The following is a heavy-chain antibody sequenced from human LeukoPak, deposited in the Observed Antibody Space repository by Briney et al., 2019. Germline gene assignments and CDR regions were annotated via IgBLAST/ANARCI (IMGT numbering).Heavy chain of an antibody. V-gene: IGHV4-30-4*01. CDR3: ARASFSSSWRNNWFDP. Sequence: PSETLSLTCTVSGGSISSGDYYWSWIRQPPGKGLEWIGYIYYSGSTYYNPSLKSRVTISVDTSKNQFSLKLSSVTAADTAVYYCARASFSSSWRNNWFDPWGKGTLVTVSS. J-gene: IGHJ5*02. D-gene: IGHD6-13*01. CDR2: IYYSGST. CDR1: GGSISSGDYY.